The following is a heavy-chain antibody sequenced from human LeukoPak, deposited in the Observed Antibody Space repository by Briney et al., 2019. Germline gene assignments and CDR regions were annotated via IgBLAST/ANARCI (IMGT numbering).Heavy chain of an antibody. V-gene: IGHV3-30*04. J-gene: IGHJ4*02. Sequence: GGSLRLSCAASGFTFSSYAMHWVRQAPGKGLEGVAVISYDGSNKYYADSVKGRFTISRDNSKNTLYLQMNSLRAEDTAVYYCALSRPQLWFGELSNWGQGTLVTVSS. CDR3: ALSRPQLWFGELSN. CDR1: GFTFSSYA. D-gene: IGHD3-10*01. CDR2: ISYDGSNK.